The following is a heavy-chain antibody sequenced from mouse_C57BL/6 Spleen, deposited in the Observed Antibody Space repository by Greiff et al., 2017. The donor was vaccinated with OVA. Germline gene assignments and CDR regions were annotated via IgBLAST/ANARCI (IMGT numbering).Heavy chain of an antibody. V-gene: IGHV1-82*01. J-gene: IGHJ2*01. Sequence: QVQLQQSGPELVKPGASVKISCKATGYAFSSSWMNWVKQRPGKGLEWIGRIYPGDGDTNYNGKFKGKATLTADKSSSTAYMQLSSLTSEDSAVYFCAGIRDFDYWGQGTTLTVSS. CDR2: IYPGDGDT. CDR1: GYAFSSSW. CDR3: AGIRDFDY. D-gene: IGHD2-12*01.